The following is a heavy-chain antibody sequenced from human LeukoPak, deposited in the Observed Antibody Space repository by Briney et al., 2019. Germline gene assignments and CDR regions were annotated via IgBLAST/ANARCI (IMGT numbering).Heavy chain of an antibody. Sequence: SETLSLTCTVSGGSISSYYWSWVRQPPGKGLEWIGYIFYSGSTNYNPSLKSRVTISVDTSKNQFSLKLSPVTAADTAVYYCARHVKGSTHGFDPWGQGTLVTVSS. CDR1: GGSISSYY. J-gene: IGHJ5*02. CDR2: IFYSGST. CDR3: ARHVKGSTHGFDP. V-gene: IGHV4-59*08. D-gene: IGHD2/OR15-2a*01.